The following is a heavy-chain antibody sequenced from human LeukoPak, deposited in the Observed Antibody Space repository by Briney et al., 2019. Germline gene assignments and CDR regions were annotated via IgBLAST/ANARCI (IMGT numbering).Heavy chain of an antibody. CDR3: ARTWYYFDY. CDR2: ISSSSSYM. Sequence: GGSLRLSCAASGFTFSSYSMNWVRQAPGKGLEWVSSISSSSSYMYYADSVKGRFTISRDNAKNSLYLQMNSLRAEDTAVYYCARTWYYFDYWGQETLVTVSS. CDR1: GFTFSSYS. D-gene: IGHD2-8*02. J-gene: IGHJ4*02. V-gene: IGHV3-21*01.